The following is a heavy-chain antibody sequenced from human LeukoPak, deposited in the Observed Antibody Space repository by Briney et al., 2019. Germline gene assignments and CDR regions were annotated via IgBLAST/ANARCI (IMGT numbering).Heavy chain of an antibody. CDR3: AKTLRYFDWLLGY. D-gene: IGHD3-9*01. CDR1: GFTFSSYG. J-gene: IGHJ4*02. Sequence: GGSLRLSCAASGFTFSSYGMHWVRQAPGKRLEWVAVISYDGSNKYYADSVKGRFTISRDNSKNTLYLQMNSLRAEDTAVYYCAKTLRYFDWLLGYWGQGTLVTVSS. CDR2: ISYDGSNK. V-gene: IGHV3-30*18.